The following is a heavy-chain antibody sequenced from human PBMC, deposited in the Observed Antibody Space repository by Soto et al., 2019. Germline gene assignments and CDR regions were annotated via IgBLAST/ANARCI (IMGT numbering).Heavy chain of an antibody. Sequence: ASVKVSCKASGYTFTSYDINWVRQATGQGLEWMGWMNPNIGNTGYAQKFQGRVTMTTDKSTTTAYMELSSLRPEDTAMYYCVRDSPIGSAFSGHDDIDSWGQGTLVTVSS. CDR3: VRDSPIGSAFSGHDDIDS. CDR1: GYTFTSYD. D-gene: IGHD5-12*01. J-gene: IGHJ4*02. CDR2: MNPNIGNT. V-gene: IGHV1-8*01.